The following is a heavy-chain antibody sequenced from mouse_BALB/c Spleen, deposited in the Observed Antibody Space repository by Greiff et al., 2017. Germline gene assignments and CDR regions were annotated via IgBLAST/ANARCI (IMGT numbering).Heavy chain of an antibody. V-gene: IGHV4-1*02. CDR3: ARKELRRGFDY. Sequence: EVKVIESGGGLVQPGGSLKLSCAASGFDFSRYWMNWVRQAPGKGLEWIGEINPDSSTINYTPSLKDKFIISRDNAKNTLYLQMSKVRSEDTALYYCARKELRRGFDYWGQGTTLTVSS. CDR2: INPDSSTI. D-gene: IGHD2-4*01. CDR1: GFDFSRYW. J-gene: IGHJ2*01.